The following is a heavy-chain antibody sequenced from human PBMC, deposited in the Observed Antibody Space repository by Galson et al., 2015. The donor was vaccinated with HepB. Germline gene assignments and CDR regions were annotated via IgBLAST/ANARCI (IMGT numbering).Heavy chain of an antibody. CDR1: GFTFSDYY. V-gene: IGHV3-11*03. J-gene: IGHJ4*02. CDR2: ISSSSSYT. CDR3: ARQSYSGYDGTDY. D-gene: IGHD5-12*01. Sequence: SLRLSCAASGFTFSDYYMSWIRQAPGKGLEWVSYISSSSSYTNYADSVKGRFTISRDNAKNSLYLQMNSLRAEDTAVYYCARQSYSGYDGTDYWGQGTLVTVSS.